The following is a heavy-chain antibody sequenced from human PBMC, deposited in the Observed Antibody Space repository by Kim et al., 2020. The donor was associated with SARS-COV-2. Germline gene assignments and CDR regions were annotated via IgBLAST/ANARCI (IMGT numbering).Heavy chain of an antibody. CDR3: ARRASSGWYFQT. V-gene: IGHV5-10-1*01. Sequence: NYSPSFQGHVTISADKSISTAYLQWSSLKASDTAMYYCARRASSGWYFQTWGQGTLVTVSS. J-gene: IGHJ4*02. D-gene: IGHD6-19*01.